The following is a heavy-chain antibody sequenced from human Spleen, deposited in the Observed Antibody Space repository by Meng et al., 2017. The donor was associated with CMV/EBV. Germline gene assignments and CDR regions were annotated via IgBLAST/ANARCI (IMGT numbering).Heavy chain of an antibody. CDR3: ARFWQAFLESWFDP. CDR2: INRSGSA. CDR1: GRSFSGSY. J-gene: IGHJ5*02. D-gene: IGHD3-3*01. Sequence: SETLSLTCAVSGRSFSGSYWTWVRQPPGKGLEWIGEINRSGSANYNPSLKSRVTISEDMSKNEFSLTLSSVTAADTAVYYCARFWQAFLESWFDPWGQGTLVTVSS. V-gene: IGHV4-34*01.